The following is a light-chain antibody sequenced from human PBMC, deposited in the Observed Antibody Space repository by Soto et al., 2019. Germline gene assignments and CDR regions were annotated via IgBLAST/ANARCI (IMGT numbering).Light chain of an antibody. J-gene: IGLJ2*01. CDR2: QDT. CDR3: QARDRASASVV. V-gene: IGLV3-1*01. Sequence: SYELAQPPSVSVSPGQAASITCSGDKLGNNYVSWYQQKPGQSPVLVIYQDTRRPSGIPERFSGSNSGNTATLTISGTQAIDEADYYCQARDRASASVVFAGGTKLTVL. CDR1: KLGNNY.